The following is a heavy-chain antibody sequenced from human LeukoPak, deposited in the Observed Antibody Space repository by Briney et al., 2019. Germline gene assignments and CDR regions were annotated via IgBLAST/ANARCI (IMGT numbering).Heavy chain of an antibody. CDR3: ARDRGAYYSGYYYMDV. CDR1: GDSMSDYY. CDR2: ISYTGTP. Sequence: SETLSLTCTVSGDSMSDYYWSWIRQSPGKGLEWIGNISYTGTPKYNPSLKTRVTFSLDTSKNQFSLQLNSVTPEDTAVYYCARDRGAYYSGYYYMDVWGKGTTVTVSS. D-gene: IGHD3-10*01. V-gene: IGHV4-59*12. J-gene: IGHJ6*03.